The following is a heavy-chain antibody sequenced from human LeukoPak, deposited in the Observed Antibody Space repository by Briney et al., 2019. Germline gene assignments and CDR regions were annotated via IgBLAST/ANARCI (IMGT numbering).Heavy chain of an antibody. CDR3: ASGVYYDN. Sequence: GGSLRLSCAASGFTFSAYSMNWVRQAPGKGLEWVSSISGSSSYIYYADSVKGRLTISRDNARNSLYLQMNGLRAEDTAVYYCASGVYYDNWGQGTLVTVSS. CDR1: GFTFSAYS. V-gene: IGHV3-21*01. D-gene: IGHD3-9*01. J-gene: IGHJ4*02. CDR2: ISGSSSYI.